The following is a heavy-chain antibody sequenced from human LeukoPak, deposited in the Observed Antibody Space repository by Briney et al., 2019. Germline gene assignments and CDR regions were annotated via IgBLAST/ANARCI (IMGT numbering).Heavy chain of an antibody. Sequence: ASVKVSCKASGYTFTRYYIHWVRQAPGQGLEWMGTINPSGGSTSYAQKFQGRLTVTRDMSTSTVYMELRSLRSDDTAVYYCARVTLGAGGDDYWGQGTLVTVSS. J-gene: IGHJ4*02. CDR3: ARVTLGAGGDDY. D-gene: IGHD1-26*01. CDR1: GYTFTRYY. CDR2: INPSGGST. V-gene: IGHV1-46*01.